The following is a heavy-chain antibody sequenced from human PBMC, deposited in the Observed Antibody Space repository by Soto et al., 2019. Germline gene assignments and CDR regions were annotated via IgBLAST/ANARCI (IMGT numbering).Heavy chain of an antibody. D-gene: IGHD2-2*01. Sequence: QVHLEQSGSEVKKSGSSVKVSCKASGNSFSSHAITWVRQAPGHGLEWMGGIIPVFGTPSYAQKFQGRVTITADKSTNTSYMELRSLRSEDTAVDYCARGGALSTSWYWGDGLDSWGQGTQVTVSS. CDR2: IIPVFGTP. CDR3: ARGGALSTSWYWGDGLDS. V-gene: IGHV1-69*06. CDR1: GNSFSSHA. J-gene: IGHJ4*02.